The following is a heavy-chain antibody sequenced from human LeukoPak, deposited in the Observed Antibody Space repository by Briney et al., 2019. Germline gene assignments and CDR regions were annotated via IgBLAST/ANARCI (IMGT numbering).Heavy chain of an antibody. CDR2: LNHSGGT. D-gene: IGHD2-21*01. V-gene: IGHV4-34*01. CDR1: GGSLNDYI. CDR3: ARDRVGGLRRENSPI. Sequence: SETLPLTCAVYGGSLNDYIWTRIRQPPGKGLEWIAELNHSGGTSYNPSLKRRVTISVDTSRNQFSLKLSSVTAADTAVYYCARDRVGGLRRENSPIWGQGTMVTVSS. J-gene: IGHJ3*02.